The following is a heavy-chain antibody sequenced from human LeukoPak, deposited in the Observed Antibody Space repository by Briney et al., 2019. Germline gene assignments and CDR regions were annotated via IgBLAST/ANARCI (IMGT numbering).Heavy chain of an antibody. J-gene: IGHJ6*03. CDR2: IYYSGST. Sequence: SETLSLTCTVSGGSISSSSYYWGWIRQPPGKGLEWIGSIYYSGSTYYTPSLKSRVTISVDTSKNQFSLKLSSVTAADTAVYYCARSGYCSGGSCDPGGDYYYYYMDVWGKGTTGTVSS. V-gene: IGHV4-39*01. D-gene: IGHD2-15*01. CDR3: ARSGYCSGGSCDPGGDYYYYYMDV. CDR1: GGSISSSSYY.